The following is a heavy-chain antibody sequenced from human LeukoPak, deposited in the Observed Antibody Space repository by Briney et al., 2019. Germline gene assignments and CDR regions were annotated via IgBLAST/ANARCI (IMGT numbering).Heavy chain of an antibody. D-gene: IGHD3-22*01. CDR3: ANNYYDSSASVFAS. V-gene: IGHV4-59*01. CDR2: IFKTGST. J-gene: IGHJ5*01. CDR1: EGSINSYH. Sequence: PSETLSLTCSVTEGSINSYHWSWLWQSPGQGLEWIGSIFKTGSTDYNPSLKRRVTILADTSNNRISLNLRSVTAADTAIYYCANNYYDSSASVFASWGQGTLVAVSS.